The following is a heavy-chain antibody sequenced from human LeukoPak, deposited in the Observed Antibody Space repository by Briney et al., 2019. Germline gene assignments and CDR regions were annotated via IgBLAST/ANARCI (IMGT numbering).Heavy chain of an antibody. J-gene: IGHJ4*02. D-gene: IGHD3-22*01. CDR3: ARDSPDYYDSSGYPTSWYFDY. V-gene: IGHV3-64*01. CDR2: ISSNGGST. Sequence: GGSLRLSCAASGFTFSSYAMHWVRQAPGKGLEYVSAISSNGGSTYYANSVKGRFTISRDNSKNTLYLQMGSLRAEDMAVYYCARDSPDYYDSSGYPTSWYFDYWGQGTLVTVSS. CDR1: GFTFSSYA.